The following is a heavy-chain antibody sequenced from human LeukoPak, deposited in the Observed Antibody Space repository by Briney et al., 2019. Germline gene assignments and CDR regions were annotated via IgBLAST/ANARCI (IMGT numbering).Heavy chain of an antibody. CDR2: ISYDGSNK. Sequence: GGSLRLSCAASGFTFSSYGMHWVRQAPGKGLEWVAVISYDGSNKYYADSVKGRFTISRDNSKNTLYLQMNSLRAEDTAVYYCARALRNIAVAGTGFDYWGQGTLVTVSS. CDR1: GFTFSSYG. D-gene: IGHD6-19*01. V-gene: IGHV3-30*03. CDR3: ARALRNIAVAGTGFDY. J-gene: IGHJ4*02.